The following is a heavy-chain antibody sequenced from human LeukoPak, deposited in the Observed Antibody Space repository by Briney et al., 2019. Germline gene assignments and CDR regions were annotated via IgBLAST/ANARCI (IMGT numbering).Heavy chain of an antibody. Sequence: GGSLRLSCAASGFTFRNYWMSWVRQAPGKGVEWVANIKQDGSQKYYVDSLKGRFTISRDNAKNSLFLQVSSLRAEDTAVYYCTRGPTDYYSDYWGQGTLVTVSS. CDR1: GFTFRNYW. CDR3: TRGPTDYYSDY. J-gene: IGHJ4*02. V-gene: IGHV3-7*01. D-gene: IGHD1-1*01. CDR2: IKQDGSQK.